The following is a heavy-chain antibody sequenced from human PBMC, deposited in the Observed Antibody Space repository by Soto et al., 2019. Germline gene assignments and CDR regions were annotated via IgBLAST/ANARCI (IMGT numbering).Heavy chain of an antibody. CDR2: ISAYNGNT. CDR1: GYTFTSYG. D-gene: IGHD3-10*01. Sequence: ASVKVSCKASGYTFTSYGISWVRQAPGQGLEWMGWISAYNGNTNYAQKLQGRVTMTTDTSTSTAYMELRSLRSDDTAVYYCARVWFGELLYLDGMDVWGQGTTVTVSS. V-gene: IGHV1-18*01. J-gene: IGHJ6*02. CDR3: ARVWFGELLYLDGMDV.